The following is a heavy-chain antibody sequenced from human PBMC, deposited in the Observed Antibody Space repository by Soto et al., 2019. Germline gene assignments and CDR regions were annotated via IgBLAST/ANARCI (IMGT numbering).Heavy chain of an antibody. Sequence: GASVKVSCKVSGYTLTDLSMQWVRQAPGKGLEWMGGFDPEDGETIYAQKFQGRVTMSEDTATDTAYMELSSLRSEDTAVYYCATHRSGRFLEWLPERSLGYWGQGTLVTVSS. J-gene: IGHJ4*02. CDR3: ATHRSGRFLEWLPERSLGY. V-gene: IGHV1-24*01. CDR1: GYTLTDLS. D-gene: IGHD3-3*01. CDR2: FDPEDGET.